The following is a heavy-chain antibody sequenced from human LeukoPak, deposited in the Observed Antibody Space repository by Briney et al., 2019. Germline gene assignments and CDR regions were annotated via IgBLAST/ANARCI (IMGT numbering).Heavy chain of an antibody. J-gene: IGHJ4*02. V-gene: IGHV3-66*02. Sequence: GGSLRLSRAASGFTVSSSYMSWVRQAPGKGLEWVSVIYAGGTTHYADSVKGRFTISRDNSVNTLYLQMNSLRTEDTAVYRCARAFVTAAGFFDTWGRGTRVTVSS. CDR1: GFTVSSSY. CDR3: ARAFVTAAGFFDT. D-gene: IGHD2-2*01. CDR2: IYAGGTT.